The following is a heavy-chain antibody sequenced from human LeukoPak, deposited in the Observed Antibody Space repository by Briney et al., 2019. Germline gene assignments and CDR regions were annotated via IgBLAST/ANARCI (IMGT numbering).Heavy chain of an antibody. CDR1: GFTFSSYS. V-gene: IGHV3-23*01. D-gene: IGHD2-15*01. Sequence: GGSLRLSCAASGFTFSSYSMNWVRQAPGKGLEWVSAISGSGGNTYYADSVKGRFTISRDNSKNTLYLQMNSLRAEDTAVYYCAKDFGGSPENFDYRGQGTLVSVSS. CDR2: ISGSGGNT. J-gene: IGHJ4*02. CDR3: AKDFGGSPENFDY.